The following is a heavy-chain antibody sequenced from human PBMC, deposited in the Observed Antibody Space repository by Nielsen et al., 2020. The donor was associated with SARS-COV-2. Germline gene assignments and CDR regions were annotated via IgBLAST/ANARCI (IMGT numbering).Heavy chain of an antibody. J-gene: IGHJ4*02. D-gene: IGHD1/OR15-1a*01. V-gene: IGHV3-15*01. CDR1: GFPFTNAW. CDR3: ATWQQKGGALFDS. Sequence: GGSLRLSCAASGFPFTNAWMIWVRQAPGKGLEWVGRIKSKTEGGTTDYAAPVIGRFTISRDDSEDTLYLQLTNLKTEDTAVYYCATWQQKGGALFDSWGQGTLVTVSS. CDR2: IKSKTEGGTT.